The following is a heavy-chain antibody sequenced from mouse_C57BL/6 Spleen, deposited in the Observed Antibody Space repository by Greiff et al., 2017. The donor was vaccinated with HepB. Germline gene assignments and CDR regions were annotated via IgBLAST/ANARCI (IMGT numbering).Heavy chain of an antibody. CDR2: INPSTGGT. CDR3: ARVLTTVVAPYYFDY. J-gene: IGHJ2*01. D-gene: IGHD1-1*01. V-gene: IGHV1-42*01. CDR1: GYSFTGYY. Sequence: VQLQQSGPELVKPGASVKISCKASGYSFTGYYMNWVKQSPEKSLEWIGEINPSTGGTTYNQKFKAKATLTVDKSSSTAYMQLKSLTSEDSAVYYCARVLTTVVAPYYFDYWGQGTTLTVSS.